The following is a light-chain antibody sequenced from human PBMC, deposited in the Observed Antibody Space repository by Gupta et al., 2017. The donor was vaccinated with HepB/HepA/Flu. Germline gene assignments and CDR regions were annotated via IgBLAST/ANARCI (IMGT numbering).Light chain of an antibody. CDR3: MQALQTSPWT. CDR1: QSLRHSNGYNY. V-gene: IGKV2-28*01. CDR2: LGS. Sequence: DIVMIQSPLSLPVTPGEPASISCRSSQSLRHSNGYNYLDWYLQKPGQSPQLLIYLGSNRASGVPDRFSGSGSGTDFTLKISRVEAEDVGVYYCMQALQTSPWTFGQGTKVEIK. J-gene: IGKJ1*01.